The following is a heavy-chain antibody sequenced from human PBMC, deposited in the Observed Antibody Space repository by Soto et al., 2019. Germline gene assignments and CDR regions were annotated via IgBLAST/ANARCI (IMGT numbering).Heavy chain of an antibody. V-gene: IGHV4-30-4*01. D-gene: IGHD3-16*01. CDR3: ARVPSPFDYYYAMDV. Sequence: PSETLSLTCTVSGDSISSGNKYWNWIRQAPGKGLEWIGYIFSSGTTYYNPSLKSRLTMSLDTSQNQFSLRLASVTDADSAVYYCARVPSPFDYYYAMDVWGQGTTVTVSS. CDR1: GDSISSGNKY. J-gene: IGHJ6*02. CDR2: IFSSGTT.